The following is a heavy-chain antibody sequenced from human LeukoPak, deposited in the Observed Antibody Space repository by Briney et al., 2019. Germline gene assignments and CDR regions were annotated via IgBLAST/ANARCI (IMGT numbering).Heavy chain of an antibody. Sequence: SVKVSCKASGGTFSSYAISWVRQAPGQGLEWMGGIIPIFGTANYAQKFQGRVTITTDESTSTAYMELSSLRSEDTAVYYCAREKSSQLVPWRSVYFDYWGQGTLVTVSS. CDR1: GGTFSSYA. CDR2: IIPIFGTA. D-gene: IGHD6-6*01. J-gene: IGHJ4*02. CDR3: AREKSSQLVPWRSVYFDY. V-gene: IGHV1-69*05.